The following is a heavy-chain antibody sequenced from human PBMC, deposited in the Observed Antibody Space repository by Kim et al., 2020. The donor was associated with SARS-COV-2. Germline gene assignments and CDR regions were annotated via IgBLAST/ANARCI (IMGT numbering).Heavy chain of an antibody. CDR1: GFTFSSYS. V-gene: IGHV3-21*01. CDR2: ISSSSSYI. CDR3: ARSGLRLGELSLGDGWYYGMDV. D-gene: IGHD3-16*02. Sequence: GGSLRLSCAASGFTFSSYSMNWVRQAPGKGLEWVSSISSSSSYIYYADSVKGRFTISRDNAKNSLYLQMNSLRAEDTAVYYCARSGLRLGELSLGDGWYYGMDVWGQGTTVTVSS. J-gene: IGHJ6*02.